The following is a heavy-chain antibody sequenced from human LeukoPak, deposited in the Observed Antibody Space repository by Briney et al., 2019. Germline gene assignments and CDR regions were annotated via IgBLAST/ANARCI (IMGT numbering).Heavy chain of an antibody. Sequence: GGSLRLSYSASGFTFSSYAMHWVRQAPGKGLEYVSAISSNGGSTYYADSVKGRFTISRDNSKNTLYLQMSSLRAEDTAVYYCVKDLAVAATPILDYWGQGTLVTVSS. CDR3: VKDLAVAATPILDY. CDR1: GFTFSSYA. CDR2: ISSNGGST. V-gene: IGHV3-64D*06. D-gene: IGHD2-15*01. J-gene: IGHJ4*02.